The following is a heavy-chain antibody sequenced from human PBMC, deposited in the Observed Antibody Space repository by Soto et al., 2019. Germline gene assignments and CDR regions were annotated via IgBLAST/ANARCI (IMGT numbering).Heavy chain of an antibody. J-gene: IGHJ1*01. CDR2: INAGNGNT. D-gene: IGHD4-17*01. V-gene: IGHV1-3*01. CDR3: ARDPSTVTTPEYFQH. Sequence: ASVKVSCKASGYTFTCYAMHWVRQATGQRLEWMGWINAGNGNTKYSQKFQGRVTITRDTSASTAYMELSSLRSEDTAVYFCARDPSTVTTPEYFQHWGQGTLVTVSS. CDR1: GYTFTCYA.